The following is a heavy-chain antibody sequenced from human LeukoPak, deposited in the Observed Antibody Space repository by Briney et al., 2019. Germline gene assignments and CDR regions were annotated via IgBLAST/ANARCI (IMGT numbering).Heavy chain of an antibody. CDR1: GGSISSYY. CDR2: IYTSGST. J-gene: IGHJ6*03. V-gene: IGHV4-4*07. CDR3: ARDYYDFWRGDYMDV. Sequence: SETLSLTCTVSGGSISSYYWSWIRQPAGKGLEWIGRIYTSGSTNYNPSLKSRVTMSVDTSKNQFSLKLSSVTAADTAVYYCARDYYDFWRGDYMDVWGKGTTVTVSS. D-gene: IGHD3-3*01.